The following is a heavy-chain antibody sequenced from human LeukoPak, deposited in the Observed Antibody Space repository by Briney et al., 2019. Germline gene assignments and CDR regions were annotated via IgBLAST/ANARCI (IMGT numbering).Heavy chain of an antibody. CDR3: ARFQASGYDYFDY. CDR1: GFTFSSYW. J-gene: IGHJ4*02. D-gene: IGHD5-12*01. Sequence: GGSLRLSCAASGFTFSSYWMSWVRQAPGKGLEWVANIKQDGSEKYYVDSVKGRFTISRDNAKNSLYLQMNSLRDEDTAVYYCARFQASGYDYFDYWGQGTLVTVSS. CDR2: IKQDGSEK. V-gene: IGHV3-7*01.